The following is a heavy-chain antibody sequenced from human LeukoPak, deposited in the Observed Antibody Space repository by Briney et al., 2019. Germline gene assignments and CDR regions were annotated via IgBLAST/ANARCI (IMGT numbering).Heavy chain of an antibody. CDR1: GFSFSSHG. Sequence: GGSLRLSCAVSGFSFSSHGMSWVRQAPGKGLEWVSAIIGSSGTTYYADSVKGRFTISRDNSKNTLYLQMNSLRAEDTAVYYCAKVATYYDILTGYPDAFDIWGQGTMVTVSS. V-gene: IGHV3-23*01. J-gene: IGHJ3*02. D-gene: IGHD3-9*01. CDR2: IIGSSGTT. CDR3: AKVATYYDILTGYPDAFDI.